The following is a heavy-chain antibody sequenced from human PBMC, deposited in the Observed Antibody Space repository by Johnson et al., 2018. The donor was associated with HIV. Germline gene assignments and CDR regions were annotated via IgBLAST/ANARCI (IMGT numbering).Heavy chain of an antibody. CDR1: GFTFSSYA. J-gene: IGHJ3*02. D-gene: IGHD3-22*01. Sequence: VQLVESGGGVVQPGGSLRLSCAASGFTFSSYAMSWVRQAPGKGPEWGSALTPSGGGTYYADSVKGRFNISRDTSKNTLYLQLNSLRAEDTAVYYCAIEGITMIVVVIKGAFDIWGQGTMVTVSS. CDR3: AIEGITMIVVVIKGAFDI. CDR2: LTPSGGGT. V-gene: IGHV3-23*04.